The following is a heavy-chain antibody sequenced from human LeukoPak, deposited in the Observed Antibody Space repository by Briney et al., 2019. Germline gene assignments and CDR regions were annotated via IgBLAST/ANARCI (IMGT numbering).Heavy chain of an antibody. CDR2: IYTSGST. CDR3: ARGRPGRDGVLLYFDY. Sequence: SETLSLTCTISGCSISSYYWSWIPQPTGKVLEWIGRIYTSGSTNYNPSLKSRVPMSVDTSQNQFSLKLSSVTAADTAVYYCARGRPGRDGVLLYFDYWGQGTLVTVSS. V-gene: IGHV4-4*07. J-gene: IGHJ4*02. D-gene: IGHD2-2*01. CDR1: GCSISSYY.